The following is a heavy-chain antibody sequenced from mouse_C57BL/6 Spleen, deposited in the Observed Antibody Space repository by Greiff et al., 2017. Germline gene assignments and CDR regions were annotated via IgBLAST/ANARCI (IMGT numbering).Heavy chain of an antibody. CDR2: IDPSDSYT. D-gene: IGHD2-5*01. CDR3: ARGKNSNFYYAMDY. J-gene: IGHJ4*01. CDR1: GYTFTSYW. Sequence: QVQLQQPGAELVKPGASVKLSCKASGYTFTSYWMQWVKQRPGQGLEWIGEIDPSDSYTNYNQKFKGKATLTVDTSSSTAYMQLSSLTSEDSAVYYCARGKNSNFYYAMDYWGQGTSVTVSS. V-gene: IGHV1-50*01.